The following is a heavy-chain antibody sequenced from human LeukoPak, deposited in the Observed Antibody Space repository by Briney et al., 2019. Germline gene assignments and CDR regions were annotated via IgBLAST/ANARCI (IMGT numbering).Heavy chain of an antibody. CDR2: INHSGST. CDR3: ARGPYYWSIAARRIYFGY. J-gene: IGHJ4*02. D-gene: IGHD6-6*01. Sequence: SETLSLTCAVYGGTFSGYYWSWIRQPPGKGLEWIGEINHSGSTNYNPSLKSRVTISVDTSKNQFSLKLSSVTAADTAVYYCARGPYYWSIAARRIYFGYWGQGTLVTVSS. V-gene: IGHV4-34*01. CDR1: GGTFSGYY.